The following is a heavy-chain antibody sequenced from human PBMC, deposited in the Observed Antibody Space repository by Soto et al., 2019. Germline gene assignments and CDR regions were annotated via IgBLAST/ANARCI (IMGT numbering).Heavy chain of an antibody. J-gene: IGHJ6*02. Sequence: QVQLVQSGAEVKKPGSSVKVSCSASRGTFSSCTISWVRQAPGQGLEWMGGVIPFLDTSNYAQSFRGRVTIIADKSTNTGFMEVGSPRYEDTAVYYRARGQPQGGMDVWGPGTTVTVS. CDR2: VIPFLDTS. V-gene: IGHV1-69*06. CDR1: RGTFSSCT. CDR3: ARGQPQGGMDV.